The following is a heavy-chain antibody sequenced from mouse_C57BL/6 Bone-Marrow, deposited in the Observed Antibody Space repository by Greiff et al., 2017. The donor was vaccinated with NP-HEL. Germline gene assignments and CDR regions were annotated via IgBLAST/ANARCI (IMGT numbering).Heavy chain of an antibody. Sequence: VQLKQPGAELVRPGSSVKLSCKASGYTFTSYWMDWVKQRPGQGLEWIGNIYPSDSETHYNQKFKDKATLTVDKSSSTAYMQLSSLTSEDSAVYYCAREAITTVLDYWGQGTTLTVSS. CDR3: AREAITTVLDY. J-gene: IGHJ2*01. CDR1: GYTFTSYW. V-gene: IGHV1-61*01. D-gene: IGHD1-1*01. CDR2: IYPSDSET.